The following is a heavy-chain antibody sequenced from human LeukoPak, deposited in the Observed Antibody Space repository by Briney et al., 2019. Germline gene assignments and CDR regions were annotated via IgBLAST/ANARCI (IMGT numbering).Heavy chain of an antibody. D-gene: IGHD6-13*01. CDR1: GFTFSSYA. V-gene: IGHV3-23*01. Sequence: GGSLRLSCAASGFTFSSYAMSWVRQAPGKGLEWVSAISGSGGSTYYADSVKGRFTISRDNSKNTLYLRMNSLRAEEPAVYYCAKGEQQPPWEGLLDYWGQGTLVTVSS. CDR3: AKGEQQPPWEGLLDY. J-gene: IGHJ4*02. CDR2: ISGSGGST.